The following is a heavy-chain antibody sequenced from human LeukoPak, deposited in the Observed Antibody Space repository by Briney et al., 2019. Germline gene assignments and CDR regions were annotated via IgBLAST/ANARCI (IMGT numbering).Heavy chain of an antibody. CDR3: ATYRQVLLLFES. CDR1: GFTFSTFA. J-gene: IGHJ4*02. V-gene: IGHV3-23*01. CDR2: IFPSGGEI. D-gene: IGHD2-8*02. Sequence: GGSLRLSCAASGFTFSTFAMNWVRQPPGKGLEWDSSIFPSGGEIHYADSVRGRFTISRDNSKSTLSLQMNSLRAEDTAIYYCATYRQVLLLFESWGQGTLVTVSS.